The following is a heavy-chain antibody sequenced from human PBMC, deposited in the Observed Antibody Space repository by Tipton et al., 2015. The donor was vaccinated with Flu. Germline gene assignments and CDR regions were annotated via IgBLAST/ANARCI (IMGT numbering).Heavy chain of an antibody. Sequence: LRLSCTVSGYSISSGFYWGWIRQPPGKGLEWIGNIYHSGSTFYNPSLKSRVTISVDTSKNQFSLKLTSVTAADTAVYYCATLQAPPGPPSWGQGTLVTVSS. V-gene: IGHV4-38-2*02. J-gene: IGHJ5*02. CDR1: GYSISSGFY. D-gene: IGHD6-13*01. CDR3: ATLQAPPGPPS. CDR2: IYHSGST.